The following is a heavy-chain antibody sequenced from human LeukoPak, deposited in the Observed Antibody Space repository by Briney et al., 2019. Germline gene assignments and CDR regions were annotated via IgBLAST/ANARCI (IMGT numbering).Heavy chain of an antibody. CDR2: TYYRSKWYN. D-gene: IGHD4-11*01. V-gene: IGHV6-1*01. Sequence: SQTLSLTCAISGDSVSSNSAAWNWIRQSPSRGLEWLGRTYYRSKWYNDYAVSVKSRITINPDTSKNQFSLQLNSVTPEDTAVYYCARDNSVTTTIHYYYYYMDVWGKGTTVTVSS. CDR1: GDSVSSNSAA. J-gene: IGHJ6*03. CDR3: ARDNSVTTTIHYYYYYMDV.